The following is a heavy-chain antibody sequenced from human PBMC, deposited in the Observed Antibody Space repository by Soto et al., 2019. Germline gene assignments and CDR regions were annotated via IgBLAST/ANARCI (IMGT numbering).Heavy chain of an antibody. Sequence: GGSLRLSCAASGFTFSSYWMHWVRQAPGKGLVWVSRINSDGSSTSYADSVKGRFTISRDNAKNTLYLQMNSLRAEDTAVYYCARVRRDILTGYYMRGPFDYWGQGTLVTVSS. V-gene: IGHV3-74*01. D-gene: IGHD3-9*01. CDR3: ARVRRDILTGYYMRGPFDY. CDR2: INSDGSST. J-gene: IGHJ4*02. CDR1: GFTFSSYW.